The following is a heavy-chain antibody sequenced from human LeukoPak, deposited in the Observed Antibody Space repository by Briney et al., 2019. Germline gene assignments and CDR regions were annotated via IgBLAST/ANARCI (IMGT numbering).Heavy chain of an antibody. D-gene: IGHD6-6*01. J-gene: IGHJ6*03. V-gene: IGHV4-4*07. CDR2: IYTSGST. CDR1: GGSISSYY. Sequence: PSETLSLTCTVSGGSISSYYWSWIRQPAGKGLEWIGRIYTSGSTNYNPSLKSRVTISVDKSKNQFSLKLSSVTAADSAVYYCARVGSSSSSYYYYYMDVWGKGTTVTVSS. CDR3: ARVGSSSSSYYYYYMDV.